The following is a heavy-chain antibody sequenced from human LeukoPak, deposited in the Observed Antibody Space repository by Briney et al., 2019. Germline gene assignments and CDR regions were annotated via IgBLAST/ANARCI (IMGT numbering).Heavy chain of an antibody. D-gene: IGHD6-6*01. CDR3: AKDQPSIAARLYYFDY. V-gene: IGHV3-23*01. CDR1: GFTFSSYA. J-gene: IGHJ4*02. Sequence: GGSLRLSCAASGFTFSSYAMSWVRQAPGKGLEWVSAISGSGGSTYYADSVKGRFTISRDNSKNTLYLQTNSLRAEDTAVYYCAKDQPSIAARLYYFDYWGQGTLVTVSS. CDR2: ISGSGGST.